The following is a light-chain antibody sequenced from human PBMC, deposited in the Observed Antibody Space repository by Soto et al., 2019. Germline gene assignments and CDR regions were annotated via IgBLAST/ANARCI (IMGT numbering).Light chain of an antibody. Sequence: EIVMTQSPATLSVSPGERVTLSCRAGQSIGRSLAWYQQQPGQAPRLLIYGASTRATGTPVRFSGIGSGTEFTLTINSLQSEDFVVYYCHQYNDWPLTFGGGTKVDIK. J-gene: IGKJ4*01. CDR3: HQYNDWPLT. CDR2: GAS. CDR1: QSIGRS. V-gene: IGKV3D-15*01.